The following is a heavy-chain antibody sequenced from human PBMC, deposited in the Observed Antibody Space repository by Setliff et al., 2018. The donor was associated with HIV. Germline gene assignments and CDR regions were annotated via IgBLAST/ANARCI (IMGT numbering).Heavy chain of an antibody. Sequence: PAGTLSLTCTVSGDTDFYWSWIRQSPGQGLEWIGYIHASGKANYTPSLKSRITLSVDTSKNQFSLRLSSVTAADTAVYYCARVFPPIRGAPFGPPPGAFDIWGQGTMVTVSS. CDR3: ARVFPPIRGAPFGPPPGAFDI. CDR2: IHASGKA. D-gene: IGHD3-16*01. CDR1: GDTDFY. J-gene: IGHJ3*02. V-gene: IGHV4-4*09.